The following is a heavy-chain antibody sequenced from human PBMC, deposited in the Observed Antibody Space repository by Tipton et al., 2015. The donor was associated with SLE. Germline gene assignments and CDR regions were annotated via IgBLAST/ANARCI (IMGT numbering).Heavy chain of an antibody. CDR2: ISAYNGNT. V-gene: IGHV1-18*01. D-gene: IGHD6-19*01. Sequence: QLVQSGAEVKKPGASVKVSCKASGYTFTSYGISWVRQAPGQGLEWTGWISAYNGNTNYAQKLQGRVTMTTDTSTSTAYMELRRLGSDDTGVYYCARDIAVAGEGAFDIWGQGTVLTVSS. CDR3: ARDIAVAGEGAFDI. CDR1: GYTFTSYG. J-gene: IGHJ3*02.